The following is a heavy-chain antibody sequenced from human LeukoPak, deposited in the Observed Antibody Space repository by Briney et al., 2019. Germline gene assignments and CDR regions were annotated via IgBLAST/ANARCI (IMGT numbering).Heavy chain of an antibody. Sequence: MPSETLSLTCTVSGGSISSGGYYWSWIRQPPGKGLEWIGYIYHSGSAYYNPSFKSRVTISIDTSKKQFSLKLSSVTAADTAVYYCARGGYSGYDPFDYWGQGTLVTVSS. CDR1: GGSISSGGYY. V-gene: IGHV4-30-2*01. D-gene: IGHD5-12*01. J-gene: IGHJ4*02. CDR2: IYHSGSA. CDR3: ARGGYSGYDPFDY.